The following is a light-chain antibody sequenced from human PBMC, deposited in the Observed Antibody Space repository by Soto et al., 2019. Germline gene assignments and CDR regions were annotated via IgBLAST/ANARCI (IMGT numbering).Light chain of an antibody. CDR1: SGHSSYA. V-gene: IGLV4-69*01. CDR3: QTWGTGSWV. Sequence: QLVLTQSPSASASLGASVKLTCTLSSGHSSYAIAWHQQQPEKGPRYLMKLNSDGSHSKGDGIPDRFSGSSSGAERYLTISSLQSEDEADYCCQTWGTGSWVFGGETKLTVL. J-gene: IGLJ3*02. CDR2: LNSDGSH.